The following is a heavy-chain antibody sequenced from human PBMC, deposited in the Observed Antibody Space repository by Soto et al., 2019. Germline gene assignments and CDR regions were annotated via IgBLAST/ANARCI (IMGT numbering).Heavy chain of an antibody. CDR2: IYYSGST. CDR3: ARTTGRFHKKYNWFDP. D-gene: IGHD1-1*01. CDR1: GGSISSSSYY. Sequence: QLQLQESGPGLVKPSETLSLTCTVSGGSISSSSYYWGWIRQPPGKGLEWIGSIYYSGSTYYNPSLKSRVTISVDTSKNQFSLKLSSVTAADTAVYYCARTTGRFHKKYNWFDPWGQGTLVTVSS. J-gene: IGHJ5*02. V-gene: IGHV4-39*01.